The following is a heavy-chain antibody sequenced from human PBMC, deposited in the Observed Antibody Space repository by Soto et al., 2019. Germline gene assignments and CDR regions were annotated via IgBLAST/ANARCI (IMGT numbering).Heavy chain of an antibody. Sequence: PSETLSLTCAVYGGSFSGYYWTWIRQPPGTGLEWIGEINHSGSTNYNPSLKSRVTISVDTSKNQFSLKLSSVTAADTAVYYCAREVVGATKWFDPWGQGTLVTVSS. CDR1: GGSFSGYY. D-gene: IGHD1-26*01. CDR3: AREVVGATKWFDP. V-gene: IGHV4-34*01. CDR2: INHSGST. J-gene: IGHJ5*02.